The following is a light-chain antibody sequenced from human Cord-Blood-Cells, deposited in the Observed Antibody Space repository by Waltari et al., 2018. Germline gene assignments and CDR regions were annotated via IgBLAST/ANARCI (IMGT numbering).Light chain of an antibody. Sequence: DIQMTQSPSTLSASVGDRGTITCRASQSISSGLAWYQQKPGKAPKLLIYKASSLESGVPSRFSGSGSGTEFTLTISSLQPDDFATYYCQQYNSYNPFGQGTKLEIK. CDR3: QQYNSYNP. V-gene: IGKV1-5*03. J-gene: IGKJ2*01. CDR2: KAS. CDR1: QSISSG.